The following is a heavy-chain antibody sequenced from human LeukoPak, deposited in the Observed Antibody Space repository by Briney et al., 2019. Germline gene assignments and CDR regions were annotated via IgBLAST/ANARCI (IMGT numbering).Heavy chain of an antibody. V-gene: IGHV1-69*13. Sequence: ASVKVSCKASGGTFSSYAICWVRQAPGQGLEWMGGIIPIFGTANYAQKFQGRVTITADESTSTAYMELSSLRSEDTAVYYCARLYNWNSGFDPWGQGTLVTVSS. D-gene: IGHD1-7*01. CDR3: ARLYNWNSGFDP. CDR1: GGTFSSYA. CDR2: IIPIFGTA. J-gene: IGHJ5*02.